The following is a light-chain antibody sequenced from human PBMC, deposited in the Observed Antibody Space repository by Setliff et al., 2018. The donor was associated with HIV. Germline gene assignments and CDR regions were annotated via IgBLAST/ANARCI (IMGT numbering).Light chain of an antibody. V-gene: IGLV2-14*01. J-gene: IGLJ1*01. CDR3: SSFRTSRKFV. CDR1: SSDVGLYNF. Sequence: SALTKPASVSGSPGQSITISCTGTSSDVGLYNFVSWYQQHPGKVPKLIIYDVTNRPSGISHRFSGAKSGNTASLTLSGLQADDEADYYCSSFRTSRKFVFGTGTRSPS. CDR2: DVT.